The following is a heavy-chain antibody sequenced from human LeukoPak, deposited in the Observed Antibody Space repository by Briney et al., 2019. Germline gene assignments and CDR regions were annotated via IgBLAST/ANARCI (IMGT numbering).Heavy chain of an antibody. Sequence: GGSLRLSCAASGFTFSTFAMIWVRKPPGKGLEGVSSIFPSGGEIHYADSVRGRFTISRDNSKSTLSLQMNSLRAEDTAIYYCATYRQVLLPFESWGQGTLVTVSS. CDR1: GFTFSTFA. V-gene: IGHV3-23*01. D-gene: IGHD2-8*02. CDR2: IFPSGGEI. CDR3: ATYRQVLLPFES. J-gene: IGHJ4*02.